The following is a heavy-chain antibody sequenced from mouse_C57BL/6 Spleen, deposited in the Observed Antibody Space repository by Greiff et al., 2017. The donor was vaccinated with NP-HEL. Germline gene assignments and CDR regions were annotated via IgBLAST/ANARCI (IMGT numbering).Heavy chain of an antibody. CDR2: IYPGDGDT. CDR1: GYAFSSYW. D-gene: IGHD2-5*01. CDR3: SDYSNFGGYFED. J-gene: IGHJ1*01. V-gene: IGHV1-80*01. Sequence: VQLQQSGAELVKPGASVKISCKASGYAFSSYWMNWVKQRPGKGLEWIGQIYPGDGDTNYNGKFKGKATLTADKSSSTAYMQLSSLTSEDSAVYFWSDYSNFGGYFEDWGQGTTVTVSS.